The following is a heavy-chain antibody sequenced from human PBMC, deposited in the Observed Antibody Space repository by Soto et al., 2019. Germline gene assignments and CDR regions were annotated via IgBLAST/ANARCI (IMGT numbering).Heavy chain of an antibody. J-gene: IGHJ4*02. CDR1: GGSISTSNW. CDR2: VYRTGST. Sequence: QVQLQESGPGLVKPSGTLSLTCAVSGGSISTSNWWSWVRQPPGKGLEWIGEVYRTGSTNYNPSLESRLTISVDKSKTQLSPKLTPVPAADTAVYYCARARATIAAAAIFDCWGQGPLVTASS. V-gene: IGHV4-4*02. D-gene: IGHD6-13*01. CDR3: ARARATIAAAAIFDC.